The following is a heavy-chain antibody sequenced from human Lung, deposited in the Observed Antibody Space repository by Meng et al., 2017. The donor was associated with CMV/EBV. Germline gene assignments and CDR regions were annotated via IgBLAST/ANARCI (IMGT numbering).Heavy chain of an antibody. CDR3: ARIVGGCCYGD. J-gene: IGHJ4*03. D-gene: IGHD2-15*01. Sequence: GXXLVXPTQTLTLTCTFSGLSLSTSGMRVSWIRQPPGKALVWLARIDREDDKFYSTSLKTRLTISKDTSNNQVVLTMTNMDPVDTAAYYCARIVGGCCYGDWGQGTLVTVSS. CDR2: IDREDDK. CDR1: GLSLSTSGMR. V-gene: IGHV2-70D*14.